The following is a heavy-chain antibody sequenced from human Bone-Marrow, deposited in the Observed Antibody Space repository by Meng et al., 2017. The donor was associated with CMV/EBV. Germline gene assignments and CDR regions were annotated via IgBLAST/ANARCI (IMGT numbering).Heavy chain of an antibody. J-gene: IGHJ4*02. CDR3: ARDLGGYCSGGSCL. V-gene: IGHV1-2*02. CDR1: GYTFTGYY. CDR2: INPNSGGT. Sequence: QGQPGQSGAEWKKPGASGKVSCKASGYTFTGYYMHWVRQAPGQGLEWMGWINPNSGGTNYAQKFQGRVTMTRDTSISTAYMELSRLRSDDTAVYYCARDLGGYCSGGSCLWGQGTLVTVSS. D-gene: IGHD2-15*01.